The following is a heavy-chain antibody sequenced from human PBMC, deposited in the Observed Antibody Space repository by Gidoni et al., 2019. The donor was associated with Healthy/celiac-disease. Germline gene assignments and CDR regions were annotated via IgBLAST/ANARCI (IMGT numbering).Heavy chain of an antibody. V-gene: IGHV3-21*01. J-gene: IGHJ5*02. CDR2: ISSSRSYR. CDR3: ARDLSSSSGPAGTGFDP. Sequence: EVQLVESGGGLVKPGGSLRLSCAASGFTFSSYRMNWVRQAPGKGRGWVSSISSSRSYRYEADAVKGRFTSDRDNAKNSLYLQMNSLRAEDTAVYYCARDLSSSSGPAGTGFDPWGQGTLVTVSS. D-gene: IGHD6-6*01. CDR1: GFTFSSYR.